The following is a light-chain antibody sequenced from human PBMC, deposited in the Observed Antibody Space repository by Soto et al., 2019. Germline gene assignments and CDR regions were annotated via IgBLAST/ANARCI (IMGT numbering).Light chain of an antibody. CDR2: DVS. CDR1: ISDVGGYDY. CDR3: SSYTSSSTLVV. Sequence: QSALTQPASVSGSPGQSITISCSGTISDVGGYDYVSWYQQHPGKAPKLMIYDVSNRPSGVSNRFSGSKSGNTASLTISGLQAEDEADYYCSSYTSSSTLVVFGGGTKRPS. V-gene: IGLV2-14*01. J-gene: IGLJ2*01.